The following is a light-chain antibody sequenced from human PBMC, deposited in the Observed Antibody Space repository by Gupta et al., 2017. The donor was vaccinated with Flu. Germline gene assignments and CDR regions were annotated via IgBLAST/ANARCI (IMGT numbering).Light chain of an antibody. CDR3: QHRKTWPLT. CDR1: QDLGTW. Sequence: EIVLTQCPATLSLSPGERATLSCRASQDLGTWLAWYQQRPGRAPRLLIYDASSRAPGIPARFSGSGSGTDFTLTISSPEPEDSAVYYCQHRKTWPLTFGGGTKVEIK. J-gene: IGKJ4*01. V-gene: IGKV3-11*01. CDR2: DAS.